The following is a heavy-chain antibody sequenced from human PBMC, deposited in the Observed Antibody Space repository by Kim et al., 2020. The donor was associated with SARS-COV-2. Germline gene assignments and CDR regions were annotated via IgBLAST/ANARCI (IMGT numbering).Heavy chain of an antibody. CDR2: ISTSGGTT. CDR3: VLYYSGSLWTNFQD. D-gene: IGHD1-26*01. V-gene: IGHV3-23*01. J-gene: IGHJ1*01. Sequence: GGSLRLSCAASGFTFSSYAMSWVRQAPGKGLEWVSSISTSGGTTYYADSVKGRFTISRDNSKNTLYLQMNSLRADDTAVYYCVLYYSGSLWTNFQDWGQG. CDR1: GFTFSSYA.